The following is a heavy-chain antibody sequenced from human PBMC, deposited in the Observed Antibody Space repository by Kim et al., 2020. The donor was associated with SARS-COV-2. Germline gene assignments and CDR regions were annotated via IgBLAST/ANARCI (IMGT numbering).Heavy chain of an antibody. D-gene: IGHD5-12*01. CDR3: ARDNNGYSGKYGMDV. V-gene: IGHV1-2*02. Sequence: ASVKVSCKASGYTFTGYYMHWVRQAPGQGLEWMGWINPNSGGTNYAQKFQGRVTMTRDTSISTAYMELSRLRSDDTAVYYCARDNNGYSGKYGMDVWGQGTTVTVSS. CDR1: GYTFTGYY. J-gene: IGHJ6*02. CDR2: INPNSGGT.